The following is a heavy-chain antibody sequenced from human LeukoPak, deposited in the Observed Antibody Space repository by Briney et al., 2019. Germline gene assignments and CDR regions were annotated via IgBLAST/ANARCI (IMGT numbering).Heavy chain of an antibody. CDR2: MSPNSGDT. D-gene: IGHD7-27*01. CDR1: GYTFTIYD. J-gene: IGHJ4*02. V-gene: IGHV1-8*01. CDR3: ARGPPNWGYDY. Sequence: VASVKVSCKASGYTFTIYDFNWVRQATGQRPEWMGWMSPNSGDTGYAQKFQDRVTMTRNTSISTAYMELSSLRSDGTAVYYCARGPPNWGYDYWGPGTLVTVSS.